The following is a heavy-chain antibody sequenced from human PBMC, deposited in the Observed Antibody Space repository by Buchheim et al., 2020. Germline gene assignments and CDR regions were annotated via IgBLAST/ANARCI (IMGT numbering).Heavy chain of an antibody. Sequence: DVQLVESGGGLVQPEGSLRLSCAASGFSLTTYSMSWVRQAPGKGLEWVSAINGDATYYADSVKGRFTTSIDRSKNTVYLQVNSLRADDTAVYYCGKESLSRGWYTIEHWGQGTL. J-gene: IGHJ4*02. CDR3: GKESLSRGWYTIEH. D-gene: IGHD6-19*01. CDR2: INGDAT. V-gene: IGHV3-23*04. CDR1: GFSLTTYS.